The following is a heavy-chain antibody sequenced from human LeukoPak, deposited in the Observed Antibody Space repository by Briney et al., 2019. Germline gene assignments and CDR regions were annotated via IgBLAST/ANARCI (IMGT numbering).Heavy chain of an antibody. CDR3: ARSMSHDYYYGMDV. J-gene: IGHJ6*02. V-gene: IGHV1-69*13. CDR2: IIPIFGTA. CDR1: GGTFSSYA. Sequence: SVKVSCKASGGTFSSYAISWVRQAPGQGLEWMGGIIPIFGTANYAQKFQGRVTITADESTSTAYMELGSLRSEDTAVYYCARSMSHDYYYGMDVWGQGTTVTVSS. D-gene: IGHD2-21*01.